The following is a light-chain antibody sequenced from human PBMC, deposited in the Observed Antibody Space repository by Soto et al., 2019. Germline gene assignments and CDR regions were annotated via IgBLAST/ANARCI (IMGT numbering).Light chain of an antibody. V-gene: IGKV4-1*01. Sequence: DIVMTQSPDSLAVSLGERATINCKSSQSVLYNSNNKNYLAWYQQKPGQPPRLLISWASTREYGVPDRFSGSGSWTDFALTISNLQAEDVAVYYCQQYYSTPMYTFGQGTKLEIK. CDR1: QSVLYNSNNKNY. J-gene: IGKJ2*01. CDR2: WAS. CDR3: QQYYSTPMYT.